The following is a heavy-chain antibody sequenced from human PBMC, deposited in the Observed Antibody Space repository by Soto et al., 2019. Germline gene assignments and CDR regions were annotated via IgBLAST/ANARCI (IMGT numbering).Heavy chain of an antibody. CDR1: AGSITRDGYY. D-gene: IGHD2-15*01. J-gene: IGHJ4*02. CDR2: ISFNGNT. CDR3: ARHRADGGGTFDS. V-gene: IGHV4-39*01. Sequence: KPSETLSLTCTVSAGSITRDGYYWGWIRQPPGKGLEWIGSISFNGNTYYNTSLKSRVTVSAHTSKNQFSLKLNSVTAADTAVYYCARHRADGGGTFDSWGQGTLVTVSS.